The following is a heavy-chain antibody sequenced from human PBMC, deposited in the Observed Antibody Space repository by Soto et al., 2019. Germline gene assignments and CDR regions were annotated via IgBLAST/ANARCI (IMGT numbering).Heavy chain of an antibody. CDR3: ARAKGSSLTTYPNYYYYYGSDV. D-gene: IGHD6-13*01. Sequence: PGGSLRLSCAASGFTVSSNYMSWVRQAPGKGLEWVSVIYSGGSTYYADSVKGRFTISRHNSKNTLYLQMNSLRAEDTAVYYCARAKGSSLTTYPNYYYYYGSDVWGQGTTVIVSS. CDR1: GFTVSSNY. CDR2: IYSGGST. V-gene: IGHV3-53*04. J-gene: IGHJ6*02.